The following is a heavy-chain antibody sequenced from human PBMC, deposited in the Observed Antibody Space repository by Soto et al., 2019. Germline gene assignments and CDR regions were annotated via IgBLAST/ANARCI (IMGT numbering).Heavy chain of an antibody. D-gene: IGHD1-1*01. J-gene: IGHJ5*02. CDR3: VRDGTKTLRDWFDP. CDR1: GASISGFY. CDR2: IYATGTT. Sequence: PSETLSLTCTVSGASISGFYWSWIRKSAGKGLEWIGRIYATGTTDYNPSLKSRVMMSVDTSKKQFSLKLRSVTAADTAVYYCVRDGTKTLRDWFDPWGQGISVSVSS. V-gene: IGHV4-4*07.